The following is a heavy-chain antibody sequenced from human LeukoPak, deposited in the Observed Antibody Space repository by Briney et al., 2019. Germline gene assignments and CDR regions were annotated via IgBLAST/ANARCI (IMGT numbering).Heavy chain of an antibody. J-gene: IGHJ6*02. V-gene: IGHV3-11*01. CDR2: ISSSGSTI. CDR1: GFTFSDYY. D-gene: IGHD3-10*01. CDR3: ARDTSGIGMDV. Sequence: GGSLRLSCAASGFTFSDYYMSWIRQAPGKGLEWVSCISSSGSTIYYADSVKGRFTISRDNAKNSLYLEINSLRAEDTAVYYCARDTSGIGMDVWGQGTTVTVSS.